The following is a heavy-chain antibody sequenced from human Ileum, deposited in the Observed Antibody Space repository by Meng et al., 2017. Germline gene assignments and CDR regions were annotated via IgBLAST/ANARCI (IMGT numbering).Heavy chain of an antibody. Sequence: QVLFVQSGAEVKKPGASVKVSCKASGFTFVSYAIYWVRQAPGQGLEWMGWITAGNGNTKYSQKFQGRVTITRDTSASAVYMELSNLKFEDTAVYYCARDMPYSSGSFDYWGQGTLVTVSS. J-gene: IGHJ4*02. CDR2: ITAGNGNT. CDR3: ARDMPYSSGSFDY. CDR1: GFTFVSYA. D-gene: IGHD3-10*01. V-gene: IGHV1-3*01.